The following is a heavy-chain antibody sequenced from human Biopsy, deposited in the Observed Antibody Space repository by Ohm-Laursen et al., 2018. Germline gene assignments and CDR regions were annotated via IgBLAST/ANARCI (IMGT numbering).Heavy chain of an antibody. CDR3: ARDSGILNYGNFKYYHYYGMDV. CDR1: GGSISSDY. D-gene: IGHD4-11*01. V-gene: IGHV4-59*01. CDR2: IYYSVMT. J-gene: IGHJ6*02. Sequence: SETLSLTWTVSGGSISSDYWSWIRQPPGKGLEWIGHIYYSVMTNYNPSLQSRVSISVDTSRNQVSLTLRSVTAADTAVYYCARDSGILNYGNFKYYHYYGMDVWGQGTKVTVSS.